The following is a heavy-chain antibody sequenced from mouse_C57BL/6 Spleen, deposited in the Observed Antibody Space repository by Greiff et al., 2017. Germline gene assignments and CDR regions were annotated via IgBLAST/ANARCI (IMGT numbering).Heavy chain of an antibody. Sequence: VQLQQSGAELMKPGASVKLSCKATGYTFTGYWIEWVKQRPGHGLEWIGEILPGSGSTNYNEKFKGKATFTADTSSNTAYMQLSSLTTEDSAIYYCARGRGDDTEFPYAMDYWGQGTSVTVSS. CDR1: GYTFTGYW. CDR3: ARGRGDDTEFPYAMDY. D-gene: IGHD2-13*01. CDR2: ILPGSGST. J-gene: IGHJ4*01. V-gene: IGHV1-9*01.